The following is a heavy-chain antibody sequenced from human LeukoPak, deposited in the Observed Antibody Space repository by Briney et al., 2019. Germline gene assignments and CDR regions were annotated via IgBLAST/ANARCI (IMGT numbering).Heavy chain of an antibody. J-gene: IGHJ4*02. CDR3: AKDRGGCSTTSCDFDY. CDR2: ISASGGTT. Sequence: GGSLRLSCAASGFTFSSYAMSWVRQAPGKGLEWVSGISASGGTTYYADSVKGRFTISRDNSKNTLYLQMNSLRAEDTAVYYCAKDRGGCSTTSCDFDYWGQGTLVTVSS. CDR1: GFTFSSYA. D-gene: IGHD2-2*01. V-gene: IGHV3-23*01.